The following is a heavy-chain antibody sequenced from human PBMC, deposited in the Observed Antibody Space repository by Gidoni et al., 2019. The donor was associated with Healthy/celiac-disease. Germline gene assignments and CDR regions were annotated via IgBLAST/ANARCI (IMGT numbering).Heavy chain of an antibody. Sequence: QVQLVQSGAEVEKPGSSVKVSCKASGYSFPGYYLHWVRQSPGQGREWMGWINPNSGGTNYAQKFQGRVTMTRDTSLSTAYMELSRLRSDDTAVYYCARVALSIAARKWDYWGQGTLVTVSS. V-gene: IGHV1-2*02. CDR3: ARVALSIAARKWDY. CDR2: INPNSGGT. D-gene: IGHD6-6*01. J-gene: IGHJ4*02. CDR1: GYSFPGYY.